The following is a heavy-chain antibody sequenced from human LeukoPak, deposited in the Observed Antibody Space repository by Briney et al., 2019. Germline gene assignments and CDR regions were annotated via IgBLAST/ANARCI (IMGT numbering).Heavy chain of an antibody. D-gene: IGHD2-15*01. Sequence: SQTLSLTCTVSGGSISSGSYYWSWIRQPAGKGLEWIGRIYTSGSTNYNPSLKSRVTISVDTSKNQFSLKLSSVTAADTAVYYCARDWADCSGGSCYHNWFDPWGQGTLVTVSP. CDR3: ARDWADCSGGSCYHNWFDP. V-gene: IGHV4-61*02. CDR2: IYTSGST. CDR1: GGSISSGSYY. J-gene: IGHJ5*02.